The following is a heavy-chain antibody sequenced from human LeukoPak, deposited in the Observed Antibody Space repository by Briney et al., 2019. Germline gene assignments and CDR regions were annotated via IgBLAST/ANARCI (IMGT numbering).Heavy chain of an antibody. V-gene: IGHV4-39*01. D-gene: IGHD6-13*01. CDR2: IYYSGST. CDR3: ARAGYTSSWPVVGVDRWLDP. Sequence: SETLSLTCSVSGGSLSSDDYYWGWIRQSPGKGLEWIGSIYYSGSTYYNPSLKSRVTISVDTSKNQFSLKLSSVTATDTAVYYCARAGYTSSWPVVGVDRWLDPWGQGTLVTVSS. CDR1: GGSLSSDDYY. J-gene: IGHJ5*02.